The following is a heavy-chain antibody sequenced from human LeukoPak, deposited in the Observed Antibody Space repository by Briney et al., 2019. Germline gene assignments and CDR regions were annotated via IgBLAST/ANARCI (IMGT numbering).Heavy chain of an antibody. CDR2: IKQDGSEK. J-gene: IGHJ3*02. Sequence: GGSLRLSCAASGVTFNSYWMSWVRQAPGKGLEWVANIKQDGSEKYYVDSVKGRFTISRDNAKNSLYLQMNSLRAEDTAVYYCARGGYYYDSSGSASSDAFDIWGQGTMVTVSS. V-gene: IGHV3-7*01. D-gene: IGHD3-22*01. CDR1: GVTFNSYW. CDR3: ARGGYYYDSSGSASSDAFDI.